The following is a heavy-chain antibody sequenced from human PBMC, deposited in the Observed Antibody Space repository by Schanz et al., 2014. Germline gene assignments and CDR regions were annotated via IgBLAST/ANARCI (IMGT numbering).Heavy chain of an antibody. CDR1: GGSISNGGYY. J-gene: IGHJ4*02. CDR2: ISYSGTT. Sequence: QVQLQESGPGLVKPSQTLSLTCTVSGGSISNGGYYWSWIRQHPGKGLEWIGYISYSGTTYYNPSLKSRVTISVSTSKTQFSLKLSSVTAADTAVYYCARDELGGKHTGVANWGQGTLVSVSS. D-gene: IGHD1-26*01. CDR3: ARDELGGKHTGVAN. V-gene: IGHV4-31*03.